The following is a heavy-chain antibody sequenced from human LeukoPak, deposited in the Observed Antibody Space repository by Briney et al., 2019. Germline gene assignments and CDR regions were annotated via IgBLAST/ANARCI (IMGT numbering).Heavy chain of an antibody. CDR2: ILYDGSKK. CDR1: GFTFSSSA. Sequence: GRSLRLSCAASGFTFSSSAMQWVRQAPGKGLEWVAVILYDGSKKYYADSVKGRFTISRDDSKNTLYLQMNSLRGEDTAVYYCARSRSASSSGWYDYFDYWGRGTLVTVSS. D-gene: IGHD6-19*01. CDR3: ARSRSASSSGWYDYFDY. V-gene: IGHV3-30*04. J-gene: IGHJ4*02.